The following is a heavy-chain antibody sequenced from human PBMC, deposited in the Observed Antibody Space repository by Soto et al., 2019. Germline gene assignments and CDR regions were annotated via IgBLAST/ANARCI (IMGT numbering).Heavy chain of an antibody. V-gene: IGHV3-9*01. Sequence: EVQLVESGGGLVQPGRSLRLSCAASGFSFHDSVMHWVRQAPGKGLEWVSGIGWKGGRIGYADSVRGRFTISRDDAKNSLHLQMNSLRDEDTALYFCAKEKAAACWGDYFEYWGQGALVNVSS. D-gene: IGHD6-13*01. CDR1: GFSFHDSV. CDR2: IGWKGGRI. CDR3: AKEKAAACWGDYFEY. J-gene: IGHJ4*02.